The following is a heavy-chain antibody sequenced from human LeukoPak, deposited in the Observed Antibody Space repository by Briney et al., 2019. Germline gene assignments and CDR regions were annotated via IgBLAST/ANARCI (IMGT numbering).Heavy chain of an antibody. CDR1: GGSMSTSDYY. V-gene: IGHV3-53*01. D-gene: IGHD2-15*01. J-gene: IGHJ4*02. CDR2: IYGGGST. CDR3: ARDIWDSGGRFFDY. Sequence: ETLSLTCKVSGGSMSTSDYYWAWIRQPPGRGLEWVSVIYGGGSTYYADSVKGRFTISRDNSKNTLYLQMNSLRAEDTAVYYCARDIWDSGGRFFDYWGQGTLVTVSS.